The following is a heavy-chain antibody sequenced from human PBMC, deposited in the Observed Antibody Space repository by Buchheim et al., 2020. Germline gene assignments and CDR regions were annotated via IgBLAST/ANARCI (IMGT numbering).Heavy chain of an antibody. CDR3: AKDLTGFDWLLYPSSFFDY. D-gene: IGHD3-9*01. Sequence: EVQLLESGGGLVQPGGSLRLSCAASGFTFSSYAMSWVRQAPGKGLEWVSAISGSGGSTYYADSVKGRVTISRDNSKNTLYLQMNSLRAEDTAVYYCAKDLTGFDWLLYPSSFFDYWGQGTL. V-gene: IGHV3-23*01. CDR1: GFTFSSYA. CDR2: ISGSGGST. J-gene: IGHJ4*02.